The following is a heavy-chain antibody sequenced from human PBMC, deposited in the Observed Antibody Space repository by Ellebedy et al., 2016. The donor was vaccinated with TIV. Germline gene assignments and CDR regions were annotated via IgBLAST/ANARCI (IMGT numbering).Heavy chain of an antibody. CDR3: ARHGTGTTNPGWTIDY. D-gene: IGHD1-1*01. Sequence: GGSLRLSCTTSGYRFTSYWIGWVRQMPGKGLEWMGIIYPGDSDTRYSPSFQGQVTISADKSISTAYLQWSSLKASDTAVYYCARHGTGTTNPGWTIDYWGQGTLVTVSS. CDR2: IYPGDSDT. V-gene: IGHV5-51*01. CDR1: GYRFTSYW. J-gene: IGHJ4*02.